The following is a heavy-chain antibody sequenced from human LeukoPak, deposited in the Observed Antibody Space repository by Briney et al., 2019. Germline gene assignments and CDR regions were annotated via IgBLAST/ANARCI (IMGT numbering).Heavy chain of an antibody. V-gene: IGHV3-74*01. CDR3: AREAAGPRWGGNYYGMDV. D-gene: IGHD2-15*01. Sequence: GGSLRLSCAASGFTFSSYRMHWVRQAPGKGLVCVSRINSDGSSPSYADSVKGRFTISRDNAKNSLYLQVNSLRAEDTAVYYCAREAAGPRWGGNYYGMDVWGQGTTVTVSS. J-gene: IGHJ6*02. CDR2: INSDGSSP. CDR1: GFTFSSYR.